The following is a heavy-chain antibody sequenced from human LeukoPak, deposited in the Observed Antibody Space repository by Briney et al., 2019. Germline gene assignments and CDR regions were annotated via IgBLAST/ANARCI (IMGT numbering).Heavy chain of an antibody. CDR1: GFSFNSYT. V-gene: IGHV3-30-3*01. D-gene: IGHD3-3*01. CDR2: ISYDGGLQ. J-gene: IGHJ6*02. CDR3: ARNVESAYYDFGDGMDV. Sequence: GGSLRLSCAASGFSFNSYTMHWVRQSPDKGLEWVAVISYDGGLQFYGDSVKGRFIISRDNSRNTLYLQMNSLGPEDTAVYYCARNVESAYYDFGDGMDVWGQGTTVTVSS.